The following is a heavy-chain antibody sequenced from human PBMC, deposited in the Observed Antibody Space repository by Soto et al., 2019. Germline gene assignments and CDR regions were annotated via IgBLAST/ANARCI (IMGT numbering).Heavy chain of an antibody. J-gene: IGHJ5*02. Sequence: QVQLVQSGAEVKKPGSSVKVSCKASGGTFSSYAISWVRQAPGQGLEWMGGIIPIFGTANYAQKFQGRVTITADESTSTAYMELSSLRSEDTAVYYCARDWNDYDFWSGYHWFDPWGQGTLVTVSS. D-gene: IGHD3-3*01. CDR1: GGTFSSYA. V-gene: IGHV1-69*12. CDR3: ARDWNDYDFWSGYHWFDP. CDR2: IIPIFGTA.